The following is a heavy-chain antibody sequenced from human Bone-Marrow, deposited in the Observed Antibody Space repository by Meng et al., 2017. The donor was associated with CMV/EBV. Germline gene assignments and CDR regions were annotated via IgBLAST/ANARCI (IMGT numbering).Heavy chain of an antibody. D-gene: IGHD6-6*01. CDR2: INPIGGTA. Sequence: ASVKVSCKASGYTFASYFIHWVRQAPGQGLEWMGIINPIGGTATYAQKFQGRVTMTRDTSTSTVYMDPSSLRSQDTAVYYCARDHGSSTKTGMDVWGQGTTVTVSS. CDR1: GYTFASYF. V-gene: IGHV1-46*01. J-gene: IGHJ6*02. CDR3: ARDHGSSTKTGMDV.